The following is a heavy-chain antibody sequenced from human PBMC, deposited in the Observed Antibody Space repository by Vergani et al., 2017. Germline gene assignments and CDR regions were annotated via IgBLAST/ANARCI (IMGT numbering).Heavy chain of an antibody. J-gene: IGHJ6*02. CDR1: GGTFSSYA. Sequence: QVQLVQSGAEVKKPGSSVKVSCKASGGTFSSYAISWVRQAPGQGLEWMGGIIPIFGTANYAQKFQGRVTITADESPSTAYMELSSLRSEDTAVYYCARDRFGYSSPVTYGMDVWGQGTTVTVSS. CDR2: IIPIFGTA. D-gene: IGHD6-13*01. V-gene: IGHV1-69*01. CDR3: ARDRFGYSSPVTYGMDV.